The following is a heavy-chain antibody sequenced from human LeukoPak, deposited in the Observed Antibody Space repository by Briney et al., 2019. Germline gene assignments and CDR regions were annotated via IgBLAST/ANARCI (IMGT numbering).Heavy chain of an antibody. J-gene: IGHJ6*03. D-gene: IGHD5-18*01. V-gene: IGHV3-30*02. CDR2: ILYDASDK. CDR3: AKDGDTAMALYYNYYMNV. Sequence: PGGSLRLSRAASGFTFSSYGMHWVRQAPGKGLEWVAFILYDASDKYYADSVKGRFTISRDNSKNTLYLQMNSLRAEDTVVSYCAKDGDTAMALYYNYYMNVRGKGTMVTIS. CDR1: GFTFSSYG.